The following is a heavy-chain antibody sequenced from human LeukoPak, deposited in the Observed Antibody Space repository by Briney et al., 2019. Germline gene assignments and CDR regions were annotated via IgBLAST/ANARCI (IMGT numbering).Heavy chain of an antibody. J-gene: IGHJ4*02. CDR2: IYPGDSDT. V-gene: IGHV5-51*01. Sequence: GESLKISCNGSGYXFTTYWICWVRQMPGKGLEWMGIIYPGDSDTRYSPSFQGQVTISADKSISTAHLQWSSLKASDTAMYYCAGGPTVTRFDYWGQGTLVTVSS. CDR3: AGGPTVTRFDY. CDR1: GYXFTTYW. D-gene: IGHD4-17*01.